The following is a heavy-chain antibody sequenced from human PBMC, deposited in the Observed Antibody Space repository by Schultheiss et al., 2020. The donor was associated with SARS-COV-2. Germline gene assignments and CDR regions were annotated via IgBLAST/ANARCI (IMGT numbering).Heavy chain of an antibody. CDR2: INHSGST. J-gene: IGHJ5*02. D-gene: IGHD2-8*01. V-gene: IGHV4-34*01. Sequence: SETLSLTCAVYGGSFSGYYWSWIRQPPGKGLEWIGEINHSGSTNYNPSLKSRVTISVDTSKNQFSLKLSSVTAADTAVYYCTRDVLDIVLMVYASPNWFDPWGQGTLVTVSS. CDR3: TRDVLDIVLMVYASPNWFDP. CDR1: GGSFSGYY.